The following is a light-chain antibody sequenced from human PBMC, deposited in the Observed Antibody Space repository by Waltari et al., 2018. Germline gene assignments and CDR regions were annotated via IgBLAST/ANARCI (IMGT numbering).Light chain of an antibody. V-gene: IGLV3-21*04. CDR1: NIGTYS. CDR3: HVWHPHVDPGV. Sequence: SYVVTQPPSVSVAPGETATITCGGDNIGTYSVHWYQQKAGKAPVLVIFYDRARPSGIPGRVSGSNSGNTATLTSSRVEAGDEARYYCHVWHPHVDPGVFGTGTEVTVL. CDR2: YDR. J-gene: IGLJ1*01.